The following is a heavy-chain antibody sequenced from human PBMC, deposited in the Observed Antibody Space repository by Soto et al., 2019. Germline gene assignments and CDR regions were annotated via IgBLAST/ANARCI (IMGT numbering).Heavy chain of an antibody. V-gene: IGHV1-69*13. CDR1: GGTFSNYA. D-gene: IGHD6-13*01. J-gene: IGHJ4*02. Sequence: ASVKVSCKASGGTFSNYAFSWVRQAPGQGLEWMGGILPIFTTATYAPKFQDRVTITADESTSTVYMDLSSLRSEDTALYYCAKDIGFQQHPLVFDNWGQGTLVTVS. CDR2: ILPIFTTA. CDR3: AKDIGFQQHPLVFDN.